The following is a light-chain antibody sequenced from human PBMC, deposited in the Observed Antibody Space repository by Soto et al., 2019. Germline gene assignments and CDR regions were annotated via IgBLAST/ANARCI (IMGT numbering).Light chain of an antibody. CDR3: QQLNTYPVT. V-gene: IGKV1-9*01. Sequence: DIQLTQSPSFLSASVEDRVTITCRASQGISTYLAWYQQKPGKAPKLLIYAASTLQSGVPSRFSGSGSGTEFTLTISSLQPEDYATYYCQQLNTYPVTFGGGTNVEIK. CDR2: AAS. J-gene: IGKJ4*01. CDR1: QGISTY.